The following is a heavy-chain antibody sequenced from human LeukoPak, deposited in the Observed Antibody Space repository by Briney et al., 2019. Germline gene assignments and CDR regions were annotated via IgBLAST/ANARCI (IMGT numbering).Heavy chain of an antibody. V-gene: IGHV3-48*03. Sequence: PGGSLRLSCAASGLTFSRYEMNWVRQAPGRGREGVSYISGSGTTLYYADSVKGRFTMSRDNAKNSVYLQMGSLRAEDTAVYCCARDTPMLAGPNLYYYMDVWGKGTTVTISS. J-gene: IGHJ6*03. CDR2: ISGSGTTL. CDR3: ARDTPMLAGPNLYYYMDV. CDR1: GLTFSRYE. D-gene: IGHD5-18*01.